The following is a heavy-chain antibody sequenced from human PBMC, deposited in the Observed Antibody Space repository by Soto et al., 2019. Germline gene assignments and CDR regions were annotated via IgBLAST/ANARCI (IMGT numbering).Heavy chain of an antibody. J-gene: IGHJ4*02. CDR3: TRGPSGDKVDY. CDR1: DDSISDVNYY. V-gene: IGHV4-30-4*01. Sequence: QVQLQGSGPRLVKPSQTLSLTCTVSDDSISDVNYYWSWIRQSPDKGLEWIVHIYDGGSTYSNPSLQSRVTVSIDTSKNQFSLQLSSMSAADTAVYYCTRGPSGDKVDYWGQGTLVTVSS. CDR2: IYDGGST. D-gene: IGHD7-27*01.